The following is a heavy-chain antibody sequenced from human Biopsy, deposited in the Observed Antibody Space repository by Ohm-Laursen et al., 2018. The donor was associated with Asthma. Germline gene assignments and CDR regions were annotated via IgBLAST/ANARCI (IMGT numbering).Heavy chain of an antibody. Sequence: SVKVSCKTLGGTFNTYVIGWVRQAPGPGLEWMGGINSVFGTTTYPQKFQDRVTITADDSTSTVYMELSSLRSEDTAVYYCARKAGSCISRTCYSLDFWGQGTLVTVSS. CDR1: GGTFNTYV. J-gene: IGHJ4*02. V-gene: IGHV1-69*13. D-gene: IGHD2-2*01. CDR2: INSVFGTT. CDR3: ARKAGSCISRTCYSLDF.